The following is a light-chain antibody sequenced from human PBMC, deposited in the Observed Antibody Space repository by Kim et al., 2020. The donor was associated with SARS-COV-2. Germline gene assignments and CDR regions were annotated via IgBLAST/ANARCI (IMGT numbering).Light chain of an antibody. Sequence: PASYSCTSSLTPVHRDSNTFLYWPQLVAVQPPSRLIYLTSNRFAGVPDRLGGSGVGTFFTLKISRVETEDVGVYYCMQSTQPPLTLGGGTKVDIK. CDR1: LTPVHRDSNTF. J-gene: IGKJ4*01. V-gene: IGKV2-24*01. CDR2: LTS. CDR3: MQSTQPPLT.